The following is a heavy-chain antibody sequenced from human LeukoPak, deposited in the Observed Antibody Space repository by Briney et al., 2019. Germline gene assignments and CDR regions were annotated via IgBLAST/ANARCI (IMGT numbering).Heavy chain of an antibody. D-gene: IGHD2-2*02. Sequence: GGSLRLSCAASGFTFDDYAMHWVRQAPGKGLEWVSGISWNSGSIGYADSVKGRFTISRDNAKNSLYLQMNSLRAEDTALYYCSKDKGCSSTTCYTPRNHRIDLWGQRTKVTGSS. V-gene: IGHV3-9*01. CDR2: ISWNSGSI. CDR1: GFTFDDYA. CDR3: SKDKGCSSTTCYTPRNHRIDL. J-gene: IGHJ6*02.